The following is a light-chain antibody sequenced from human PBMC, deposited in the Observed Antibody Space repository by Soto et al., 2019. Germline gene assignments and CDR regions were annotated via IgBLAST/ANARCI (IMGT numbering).Light chain of an antibody. V-gene: IGKV3-15*01. Sequence: EIVMTQSPATLSVSPGERATLSCRASQSVSSNLAWYQQKPGQAPRLLIYGASTRATGIPARFSGSGSGTEFTLTISSLQSEDFAVDYCQQYNKWRGPWTFGQGTKVEIK. CDR1: QSVSSN. CDR2: GAS. J-gene: IGKJ1*01. CDR3: QQYNKWRGPWT.